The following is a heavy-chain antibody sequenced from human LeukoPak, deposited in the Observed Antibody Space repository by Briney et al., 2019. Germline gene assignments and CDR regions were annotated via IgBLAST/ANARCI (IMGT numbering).Heavy chain of an antibody. Sequence: SETLSLTCTVSGGSISTYYWSWIRRPPGKGLEWIAYIHASGPTNYNPSLKSRITISVDTSKNQFSLKLSSVTAADTAVYYCARHSSSWYPNWFDPWGQGTLVTVSS. V-gene: IGHV4-4*09. CDR3: ARHSSSWYPNWFDP. CDR2: IHASGPT. J-gene: IGHJ5*02. D-gene: IGHD6-13*01. CDR1: GGSISTYY.